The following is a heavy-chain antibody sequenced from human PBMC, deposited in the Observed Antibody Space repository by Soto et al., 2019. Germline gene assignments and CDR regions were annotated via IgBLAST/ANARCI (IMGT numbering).Heavy chain of an antibody. CDR1: GFTFSSYA. CDR2: ISYDGSNK. Sequence: GGSLRLSCAASGFTFSSYAMHWVRQAPGKGLEWVAVISYDGSNKYYADSVKGRFTISRDNSKNTLYLQMNSLRAEDTAVYYCARGSGDCSGGSCYDRLLRSGLSRMLGVWGQGTLVTVSS. D-gene: IGHD2-15*01. CDR3: ARGSGDCSGGSCYDRLLRSGLSRMLGV. J-gene: IGHJ4*02. V-gene: IGHV3-30-3*01.